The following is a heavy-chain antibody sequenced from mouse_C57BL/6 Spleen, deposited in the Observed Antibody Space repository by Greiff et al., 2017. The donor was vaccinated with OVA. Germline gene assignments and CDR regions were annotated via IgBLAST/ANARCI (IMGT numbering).Heavy chain of an antibody. Sequence: VQGVESGAELVRPGASVTLSCKASGYTFTDYEMHWVKQTPVHGLEWIGAIDPETGGTAYHQKFKGKAILTADKSSSTAYMELRSLTSEDSAVYYCTRIRDGAAYWGQGTLVTVSA. CDR1: GYTFTDYE. V-gene: IGHV1-15*01. D-gene: IGHD3-3*01. CDR3: TRIRDGAAY. CDR2: IDPETGGT. J-gene: IGHJ3*01.